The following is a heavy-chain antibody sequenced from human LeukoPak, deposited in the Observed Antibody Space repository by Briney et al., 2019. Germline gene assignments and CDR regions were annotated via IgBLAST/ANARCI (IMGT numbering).Heavy chain of an antibody. J-gene: IGHJ4*02. CDR2: INYSGST. CDR1: GGSISSSSHF. Sequence: PSETLSLTCTVSGGSISSSSHFWSWLRQPPGKGLEWIASINYSGSTYYNPSLKSRVTISVDTSKNQFSLKLSSVTAADTAVYYCAAQYSGYVRLDYWGQGTLVTVSS. D-gene: IGHD5-12*01. CDR3: AAQYSGYVRLDY. V-gene: IGHV4-39*07.